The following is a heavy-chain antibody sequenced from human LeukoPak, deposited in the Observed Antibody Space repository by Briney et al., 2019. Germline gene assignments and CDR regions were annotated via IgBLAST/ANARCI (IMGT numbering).Heavy chain of an antibody. CDR2: IYHSGST. CDR1: GGSISSSNW. D-gene: IGHD3-10*01. Sequence: PSETLSLTCAVSGGSISSSNWWSWVRQPPGKGLEWIGEIYHSGSTHYNPSLKSRVTISVDKSKNQFSLKLSSVTAADTAVYYCARALWFGETRLDYWGQGTLVTVSS. CDR3: ARALWFGETRLDY. V-gene: IGHV4-4*02. J-gene: IGHJ4*02.